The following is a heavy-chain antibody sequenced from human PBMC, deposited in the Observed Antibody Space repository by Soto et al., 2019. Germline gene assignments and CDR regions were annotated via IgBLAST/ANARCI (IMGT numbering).Heavy chain of an antibody. V-gene: IGHV1-3*05. CDR1: GYTFTTYA. CDR3: ARVDGTY. CDR2: INPDNGNA. Sequence: QVQLVQSGAEEKKPGASVKVSCKASGYTFTTYAIHWVRQAPGQGLEWMGWINPDNGNAKYSQKFQGRLTITRDTSATTAYMELSSLRSEDTAVYCCARVDGTYWGQGALVTVSS. J-gene: IGHJ4*02. D-gene: IGHD1-26*01.